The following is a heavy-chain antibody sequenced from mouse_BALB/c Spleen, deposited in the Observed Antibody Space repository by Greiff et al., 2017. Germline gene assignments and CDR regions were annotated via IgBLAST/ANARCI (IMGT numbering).Heavy chain of an antibody. D-gene: IGHD2-1*01. CDR3: TFYYGNSAWFAY. J-gene: IGHJ3*01. Sequence: EVKLQESGGGLVQPGGSMKLSCVASGFTFSSYWMSWVRQSPEKGLEWVAEIRLKSDNYATHYAESVKGKFTISRDDSKSRLYLQMNSLRAEDTGIYYCTFYYGNSAWFAYWGQGTLVTVSA. V-gene: IGHV6-3*01. CDR1: GFTFSSYW. CDR2: IRLKSDNYAT.